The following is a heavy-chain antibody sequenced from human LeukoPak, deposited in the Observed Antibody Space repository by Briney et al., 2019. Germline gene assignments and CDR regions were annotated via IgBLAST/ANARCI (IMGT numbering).Heavy chain of an antibody. V-gene: IGHV3-73*01. Sequence: PGGSLRLSCAASGFIFSRSAMHWVRQASGTGLEWAGRIRSKANNYATEYGGSLKGRFTISRDDSKNTAYLQMNSLKTEDTAVYYCTRHPRFDYYDNSGYDYNWFDSWGQGTQVTVSS. CDR3: TRHPRFDYYDNSGYDYNWFDS. D-gene: IGHD3-22*01. CDR2: IRSKANNYAT. CDR1: GFIFSRSA. J-gene: IGHJ5*01.